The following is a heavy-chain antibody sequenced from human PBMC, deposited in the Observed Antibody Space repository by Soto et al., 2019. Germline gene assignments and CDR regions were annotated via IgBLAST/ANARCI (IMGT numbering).Heavy chain of an antibody. J-gene: IGHJ4*02. CDR3: AKDRGRGPAPYHFDY. D-gene: IGHD2-15*01. V-gene: IGHV3-30*18. Sequence: PGGSVRLSCAAPGLTLIRYAMHCARRAPGKGGEGVAVISDGVGDYKYPDAVKGRFTISRDNPKNTLYLQMDSLRTEDTAVYYCAKDRGRGPAPYHFDYWGQGTLVTVSS. CDR1: GLTLIRYA. CDR2: ISDGVGDY.